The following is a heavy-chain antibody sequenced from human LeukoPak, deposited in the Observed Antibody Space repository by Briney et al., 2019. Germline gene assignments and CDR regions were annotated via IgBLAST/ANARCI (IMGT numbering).Heavy chain of an antibody. V-gene: IGHV4-30-2*01. Sequence: SQTLSLTCAVSGGSNSSGGYSWSWIRQPPGKGLEWIGYIYHSGSTYYNPSLKSRVTISVDRSKNQFSLKLSSVTAADTAVYYCASRAFGVVDYWGQGTLVTVSS. CDR1: GGSNSSGGYS. J-gene: IGHJ4*02. CDR3: ASRAFGVVDY. CDR2: IYHSGST. D-gene: IGHD3-3*01.